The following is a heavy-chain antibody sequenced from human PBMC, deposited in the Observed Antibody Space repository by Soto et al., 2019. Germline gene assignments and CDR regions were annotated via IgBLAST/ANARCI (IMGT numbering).Heavy chain of an antibody. CDR2: INAGNGNT. CDR1: GYTFTSYA. D-gene: IGHD3-10*01. V-gene: IGHV1-3*01. Sequence: GASVKVSCKASGYTFTSYAMHWVRQAPGQRLEWMGWINAGNGNTKYSQKFQGRVTITWDTSASTAYMELSSLRSEDTAVYYCATGHLSPGFHYYYYYGMDVWGQGTSVTVSS. J-gene: IGHJ6*02. CDR3: ATGHLSPGFHYYYYYGMDV.